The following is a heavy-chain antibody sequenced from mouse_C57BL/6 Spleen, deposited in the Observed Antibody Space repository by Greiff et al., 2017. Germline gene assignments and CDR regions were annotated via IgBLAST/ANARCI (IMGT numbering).Heavy chain of an antibody. V-gene: IGHV6-3*01. CDR3: TAGPWFAY. Sequence: EVKLVESGGGLVKPGGSMKLSCVASGFTFSNYWMNWVRQSPEKGLEWVAHIRLKSDNSATHYAESVKGRFTISRYDSQSSVYLHMNNLRAADTGIYSCTAGPWFAYWGQGTLVTVSA. CDR2: IRLKSDNSAT. CDR1: GFTFSNYW. J-gene: IGHJ3*01.